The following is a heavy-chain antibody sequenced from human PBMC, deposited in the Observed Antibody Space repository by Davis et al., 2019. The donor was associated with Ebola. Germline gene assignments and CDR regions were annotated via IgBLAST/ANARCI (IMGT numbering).Heavy chain of an antibody. CDR1: GGTFSSYA. V-gene: IGHV1-69*13. CDR2: IIPIFGTA. Sequence: AASVKVSCKASGGTFSSYAISWVRQAPGQGLEWMGGIIPIFGTANYAQKFQGRVTITADESTSTAYMELGSLRSEDTAVYYCARGSSHNYGVFAYWGQGTLVTVSS. D-gene: IGHD5-18*01. CDR3: ARGSSHNYGVFAY. J-gene: IGHJ4*02.